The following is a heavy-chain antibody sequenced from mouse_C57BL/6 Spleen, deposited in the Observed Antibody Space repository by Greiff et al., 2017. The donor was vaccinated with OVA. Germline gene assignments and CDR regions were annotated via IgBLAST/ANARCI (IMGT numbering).Heavy chain of an antibody. Sequence: VQLQQPGAELVRPGSSVKLSCKASGYTFTSYWMHWVKQRPIQGLEWIGNIDPSDSETHYNQKFKDKATLTVDKSSSTAYMQLSSLTSEDSAVYYCARKTTVVATDYFDYWGQGTTLTVSS. CDR2: IDPSDSET. CDR1: GYTFTSYW. CDR3: ARKTTVVATDYFDY. J-gene: IGHJ2*01. V-gene: IGHV1-52*01. D-gene: IGHD1-1*01.